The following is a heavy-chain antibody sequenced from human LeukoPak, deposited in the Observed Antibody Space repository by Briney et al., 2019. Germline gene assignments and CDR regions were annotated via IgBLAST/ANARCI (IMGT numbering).Heavy chain of an antibody. J-gene: IGHJ4*02. Sequence: PSETLSLTCTVSGGSISSSSYYWGWIRQPPGKGLEWIGYIYYSGSTNYNPSLKSRVTISVDTSKNQFSLKLSSVTAADTAVYYCARDRMDKDGYNYLASDYWGQGTLVTVSS. V-gene: IGHV4-61*01. CDR1: GGSISSSSYY. CDR3: ARDRMDKDGYNYLASDY. D-gene: IGHD5-24*01. CDR2: IYYSGST.